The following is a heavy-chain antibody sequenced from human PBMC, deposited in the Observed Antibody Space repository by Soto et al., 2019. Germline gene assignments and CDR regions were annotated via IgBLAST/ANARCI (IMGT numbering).Heavy chain of an antibody. CDR2: IWYDGSNK. Sequence: PGGSLRLSCAASGFTFSSYGMHWVRQAPGKGLEWVAVIWYDGSNKYYADSVKGRFTISRDNSKNTLYLQMNSLRAEDTAVYYCARDSPEYSGYGDYYYYMDVWGKGTTVTVSS. CDR1: GFTFSSYG. D-gene: IGHD5-12*01. CDR3: ARDSPEYSGYGDYYYYMDV. J-gene: IGHJ6*03. V-gene: IGHV3-33*01.